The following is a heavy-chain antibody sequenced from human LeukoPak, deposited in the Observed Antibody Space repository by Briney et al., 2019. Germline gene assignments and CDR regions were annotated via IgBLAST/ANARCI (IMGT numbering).Heavy chain of an antibody. CDR2: IYHSGST. Sequence: SETLSLTCTVSGGSISTYYWNWIRQPPGKGLEWIGCIYHSGSTNYNPSLQSRVTISVDTSKNQFSLNLNSVTAADTAVYFCARGGAARLHFQNWGQGTLVTVSS. CDR3: ARGGAARLHFQN. CDR1: GGSISTYY. V-gene: IGHV4-59*01. J-gene: IGHJ1*01. D-gene: IGHD6-6*01.